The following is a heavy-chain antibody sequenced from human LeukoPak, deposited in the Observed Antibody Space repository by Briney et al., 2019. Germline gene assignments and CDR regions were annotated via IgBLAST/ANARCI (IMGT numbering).Heavy chain of an antibody. CDR2: IYSGGST. V-gene: IGHV3-53*01. D-gene: IGHD3-10*01. CDR1: GFTVSSNY. Sequence: PGGSLRLSCAASGFTVSSNYMSWVRQAPGKGLEWVSVIYSGGSTYYADSVKGRFTISRDNSKNTLYLQMNSLRAEDTAVYYCARTTMVRGPHFDYWGQGTLVTVSS. CDR3: ARTTMVRGPHFDY. J-gene: IGHJ4*02.